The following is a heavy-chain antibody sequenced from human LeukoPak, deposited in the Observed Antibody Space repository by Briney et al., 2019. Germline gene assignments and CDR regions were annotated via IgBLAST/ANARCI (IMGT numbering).Heavy chain of an antibody. CDR2: MNPNSGNT. Sequence: ASVKVSCKASGYTFTSYDINWVRQATGQGLEWMGWMNPNSGNTGYAQKFQGRVTMTRNTSISTAYMELGSLRSEDTAVYYCARGPIAVAGTGFDYWGQGTLVTVSS. D-gene: IGHD6-19*01. CDR3: ARGPIAVAGTGFDY. J-gene: IGHJ4*02. CDR1: GYTFTSYD. V-gene: IGHV1-8*01.